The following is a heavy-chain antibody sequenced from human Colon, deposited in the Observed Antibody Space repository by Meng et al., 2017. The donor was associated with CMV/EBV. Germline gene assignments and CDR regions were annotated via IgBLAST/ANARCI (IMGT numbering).Heavy chain of an antibody. D-gene: IGHD1-26*01. CDR2: ISAYTGDT. Sequence: QFQRVQCGGVVKKPGVSVRVSCKASGYTFTNYGISLVRQAPGQGLEWMGWISAYTGDTYYAQKFQGRVTMTTDTSTSTAYMELRSLRSDDTAVYYCVRESQSGSYIYLQHWGQGTLVTVSS. CDR3: VRESQSGSYIYLQH. J-gene: IGHJ1*01. V-gene: IGHV1-18*01. CDR1: GYTFTNYG.